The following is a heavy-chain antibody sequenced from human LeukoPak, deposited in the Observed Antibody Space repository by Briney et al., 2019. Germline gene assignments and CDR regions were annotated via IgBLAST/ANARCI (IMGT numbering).Heavy chain of an antibody. CDR1: GGTFSSYA. CDR3: ARLADYFDY. CDR2: IIPIFGTT. V-gene: IGHV1-69*05. Sequence: SVKVSCKASGGTFSSYAINWVRQAPGQGLEWMGRIIPIFGTTNYAQKFQGRVTITTDESTSTAYMELSSLRSKDTAVYYCARLADYFDYWGQGTLVTVSS. J-gene: IGHJ4*02.